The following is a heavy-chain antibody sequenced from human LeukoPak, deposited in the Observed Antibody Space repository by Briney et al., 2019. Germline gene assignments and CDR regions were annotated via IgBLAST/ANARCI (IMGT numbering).Heavy chain of an antibody. D-gene: IGHD3-10*01. Sequence: NPSETLSLNCTVSGGSISSYYWSWIRQPPGKGLGWIGYIYYSGSTNYNPSLKSRVTISVDTSKNQFSLKLSSVTAADTAVYYCARDLHMVRGERWFDPWGQGTLVTVSS. CDR1: GGSISSYY. J-gene: IGHJ5*02. CDR3: ARDLHMVRGERWFDP. V-gene: IGHV4-59*01. CDR2: IYYSGST.